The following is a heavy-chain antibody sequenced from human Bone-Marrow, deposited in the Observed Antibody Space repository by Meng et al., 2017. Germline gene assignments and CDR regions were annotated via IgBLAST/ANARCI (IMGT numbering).Heavy chain of an antibody. CDR1: GFTFSSYE. Sequence: GGSLRLSCAASGFTFSSYEMHWVRQAPGKGLEWVAVISYDGSNKYYADSVKGRFTISRDNSKNTLYLQMNSLRAEDTAVYYCARGGSSDIDAFDIWGQGTMVTVSS. V-gene: IGHV3-30*04. CDR2: ISYDGSNK. D-gene: IGHD6-19*01. CDR3: ARGGSSDIDAFDI. J-gene: IGHJ3*02.